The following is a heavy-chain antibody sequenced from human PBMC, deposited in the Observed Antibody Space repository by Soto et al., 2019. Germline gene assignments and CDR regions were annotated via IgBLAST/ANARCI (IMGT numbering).Heavy chain of an antibody. CDR3: ALYYDFWSGYYTRFDY. Sequence: SETLSLTCAASGGSFSGYYWSWIRQPPGKGLEWIGEINHSGSTNYNPSLKSRVTISVDTSKNQFSLKLSSVTAADTAVYYCALYYDFWSGYYTRFDYWGQGTLVTVSS. J-gene: IGHJ4*02. D-gene: IGHD3-3*01. CDR1: GGSFSGYY. CDR2: INHSGST. V-gene: IGHV4-34*01.